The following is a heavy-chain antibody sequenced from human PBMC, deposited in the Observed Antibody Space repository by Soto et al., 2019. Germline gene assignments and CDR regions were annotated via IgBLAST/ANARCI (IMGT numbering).Heavy chain of an antibody. CDR1: GFTFSSYA. D-gene: IGHD2-2*01. Sequence: GGSLRLSCAASGFTFSSYAMSWVRQAPGKGLEWVSAISGSGGSTYYADSVKGRFTISRDNSKNTRYLQMNSLRAEDTAVYYCAKDEAPPVEDIVVVPAGIGAMDVWGKGTTVTVSS. V-gene: IGHV3-23*01. J-gene: IGHJ6*03. CDR3: AKDEAPPVEDIVVVPAGIGAMDV. CDR2: ISGSGGST.